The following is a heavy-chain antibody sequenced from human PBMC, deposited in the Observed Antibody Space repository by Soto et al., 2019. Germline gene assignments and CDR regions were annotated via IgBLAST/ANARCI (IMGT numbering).Heavy chain of an antibody. J-gene: IGHJ4*02. CDR2: IYYSGST. CDR3: AAWYYYGSGSYYNVIDPTA. V-gene: IGHV4-61*01. D-gene: IGHD3-10*01. Sequence: SETLSLTCTVSGGSVSSGSYYWSWIRQPPGKGLEWIGYIYYSGSTNYNPSLKSRVTISVDTSKNQFSLKLSSVTAADTAVYYCAAWYYYGSGSYYNVIDPTAWGQGTLVTVSS. CDR1: GGSVSSGSYY.